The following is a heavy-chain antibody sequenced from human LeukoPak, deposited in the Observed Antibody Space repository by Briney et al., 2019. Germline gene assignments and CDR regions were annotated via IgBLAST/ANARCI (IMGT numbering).Heavy chain of an antibody. CDR1: GFTFSSYA. CDR3: AKGGRLYRMGLFDY. Sequence: GGSLRLSCAASGFTFSSYAMSWVRQAPGKGLEWVSAISGSGGSTYYADSVKGRFTISRDNSKNTLHLQMNSLRAEDTAVYYCAKGGRLYRMGLFDYWGQGTLVTVSS. V-gene: IGHV3-23*01. J-gene: IGHJ4*02. D-gene: IGHD2-2*02. CDR2: ISGSGGST.